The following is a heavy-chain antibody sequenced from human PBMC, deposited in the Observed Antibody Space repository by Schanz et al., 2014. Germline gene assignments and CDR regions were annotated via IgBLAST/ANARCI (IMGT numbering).Heavy chain of an antibody. D-gene: IGHD3-3*01. CDR3: ARDRRFVDRDDLYYFDS. CDR1: GYIFINSG. CDR2: ISVYNHNK. J-gene: IGHJ4*02. Sequence: QIQLVQSGPEVKKPGATVKVSCKASGYIFINSGISWVRQAPGQGLEWMGWISVYNHNKEYDQKFQGRVTMTTDTSTSTAYMALTDLRSDDTAMYYCARDRRFVDRDDLYYFDSWGQGTLVNDSS. V-gene: IGHV1-18*01.